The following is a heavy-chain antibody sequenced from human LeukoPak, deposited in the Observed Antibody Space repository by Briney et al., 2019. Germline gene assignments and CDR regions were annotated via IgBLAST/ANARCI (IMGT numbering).Heavy chain of an antibody. D-gene: IGHD3-10*01. J-gene: IGHJ4*02. V-gene: IGHV3-23*01. CDR1: GVTFSSYA. Sequence: SGGSLRLSCAASGVTFSSYAMSWVRQAPGKGLEWVSAVTGSGGSTYYADSVKGRFTISRDNSKNTLYLQMNSLRAEDTAVYYCAKGGVYYYESGTYEYWGQGTLVTVSS. CDR3: AKGGVYYYESGTYEY. CDR2: VTGSGGST.